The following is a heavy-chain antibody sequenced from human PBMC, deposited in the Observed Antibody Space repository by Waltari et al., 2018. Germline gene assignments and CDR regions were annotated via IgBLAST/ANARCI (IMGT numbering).Heavy chain of an antibody. Sequence: VQLLPSGGEGKKPGASVEVSCKASGYTFTAYGVGWRGPAPGQEFEWMGWISGKNGKTHYAPKFHDRITMTTDTSTSTAYMELRSLTSGDTAVYYCARVPSTYCSIRLGGTNCYFRFDPWGQGTLVTVSS. D-gene: IGHD2-2*01. CDR2: ISGKNGKT. J-gene: IGHJ5*02. V-gene: IGHV1-18*01. CDR3: ARVPSTYCSIRLGGTNCYFRFDP. CDR1: GYTFTAYG.